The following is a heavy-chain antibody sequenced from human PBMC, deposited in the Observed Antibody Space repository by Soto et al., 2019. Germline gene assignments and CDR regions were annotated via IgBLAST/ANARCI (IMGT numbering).Heavy chain of an antibody. CDR1: GFTFSSYG. CDR2: IWYDGSNK. Sequence: PGGSLRLSCAASGFTFSSYGMHWVRQAPGKGLEWVAVIWYDGSNKYYADSVKGRFTISRDNSKNTLYLQMSSLRVEDTAVYHCARGCGRAHCPYYMEVWGKGTTVTVSS. V-gene: IGHV3-33*01. J-gene: IGHJ6*03. D-gene: IGHD2-15*01. CDR3: ARGCGRAHCPYYMEV.